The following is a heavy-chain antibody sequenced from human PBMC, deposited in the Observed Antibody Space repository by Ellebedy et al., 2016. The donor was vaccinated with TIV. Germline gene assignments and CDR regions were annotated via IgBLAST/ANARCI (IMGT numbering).Heavy chain of an antibody. CDR3: AKAMGQWLGPEDYMDV. Sequence: GGSLRLXCAASGFTFSSYWMSWVRQAPGKGLEWVANIKQDGSEKYYVDSVKGRFTISRDNAKNSLYLQMNSLRAEDTALYYCAKAMGQWLGPEDYMDVWGKGTTVTVSS. J-gene: IGHJ6*03. D-gene: IGHD6-19*01. V-gene: IGHV3-7*03. CDR1: GFTFSSYW. CDR2: IKQDGSEK.